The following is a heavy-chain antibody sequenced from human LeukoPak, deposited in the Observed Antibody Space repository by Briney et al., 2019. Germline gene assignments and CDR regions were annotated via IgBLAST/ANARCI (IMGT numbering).Heavy chain of an antibody. J-gene: IGHJ5*02. CDR1: GGSFSGYY. CDR2: INHSGST. D-gene: IGHD5-12*01. V-gene: IGHV4-34*01. CDR3: ARGYSGYDFGFWFDP. Sequence: SETLSLTCAVYGGSFSGYYWSWIRQPRGKGLEWIGEINHSGSTNYNPSLKSRVTISVDTSKNQFSLKLSSVTAADTAVYYCARGYSGYDFGFWFDPWGQGTLVTVSS.